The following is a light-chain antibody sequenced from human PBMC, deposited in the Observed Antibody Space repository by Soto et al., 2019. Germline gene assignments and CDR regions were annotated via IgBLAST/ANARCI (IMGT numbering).Light chain of an antibody. V-gene: IGKV3-15*01. J-gene: IGKJ4*01. CDR1: QSVSNN. Sequence: EILMTQSPATLSVSPGERATLSCRASQSVSNNLAWYQQKPGQAPRLLIYGASTRATGIPARFIGSGSGTEFTLTISSLQSEDFAVYYCQQYNSWPLTFGGGTKVEIK. CDR2: GAS. CDR3: QQYNSWPLT.